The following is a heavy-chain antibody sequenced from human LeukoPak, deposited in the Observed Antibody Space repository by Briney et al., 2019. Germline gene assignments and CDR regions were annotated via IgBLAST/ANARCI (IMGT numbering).Heavy chain of an antibody. Sequence: GGSLRLSCAASRFSFSNYWMHWVRQAPGKGLVWVSRVKSDGSNPSYADSVKGRFTISRDNAENMLYLQMNTLGAEDTAMYYCARPSLRYGDYDFDYWGQGTLVTVSS. V-gene: IGHV3-74*01. CDR2: VKSDGSNP. J-gene: IGHJ4*02. CDR3: ARPSLRYGDYDFDY. CDR1: RFSFSNYW. D-gene: IGHD4-17*01.